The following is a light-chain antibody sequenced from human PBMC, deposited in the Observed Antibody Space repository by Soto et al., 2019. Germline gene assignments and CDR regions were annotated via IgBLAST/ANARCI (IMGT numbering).Light chain of an antibody. CDR1: SSDVGSYNL. CDR3: CSYAGSSTEV. CDR2: EGS. V-gene: IGLV2-23*01. J-gene: IGLJ2*01. Sequence: QSVLTQPASVSGSPGQSITISCTGTSSDVGSYNLVSWYQQHPGKAPKLMIYEGSKRPSGVSHRFSGSKSGNTASLTISGLQAEDEADYYCCSYAGSSTEVFGGGTKLTVL.